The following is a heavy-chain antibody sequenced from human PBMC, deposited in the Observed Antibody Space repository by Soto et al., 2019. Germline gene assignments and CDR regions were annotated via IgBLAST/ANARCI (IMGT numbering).Heavy chain of an antibody. J-gene: IGHJ6*03. CDR2: ISGSGGST. D-gene: IGHD5-12*01. Sequence: GGSLRLSCAASGFTFSSYAMSWVRQAPGKGLEWVSAISGSGGSTYYADSVKGRFTISRDNSKNTLYLQMNSLRAEDTAVYYCAKEGEYSGYDLGEYYYYMDVWGKGTTVTVSS. CDR1: GFTFSSYA. V-gene: IGHV3-23*01. CDR3: AKEGEYSGYDLGEYYYYMDV.